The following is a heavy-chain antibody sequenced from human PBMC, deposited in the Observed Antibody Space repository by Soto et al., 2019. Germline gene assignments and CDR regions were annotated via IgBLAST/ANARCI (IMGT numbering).Heavy chain of an antibody. V-gene: IGHV1-18*04. J-gene: IGHJ4*02. CDR2: ISAYNGNT. CDR1: GYAFSDHG. Sequence: QVRLVLSGDELKKPGASMKVSCKASGYAFSDHGISWVRQAPGQGLEWIGWISAYNGNTNYAQKFQGRVTVTTDASTATAYMEVRSLTSDDTAVYYCARGHRYSSSFFDSWSQGPLITVSS. D-gene: IGHD6-6*01. CDR3: ARGHRYSSSFFDS.